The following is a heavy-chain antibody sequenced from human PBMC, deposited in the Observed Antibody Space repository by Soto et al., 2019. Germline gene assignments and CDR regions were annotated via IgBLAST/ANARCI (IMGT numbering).Heavy chain of an antibody. CDR2: ISSSSSYI. V-gene: IGHV3-21*01. CDR1: GFTFSSYS. Sequence: EVQLVESGGGLVKPGGSLRLSCAASGFTFSSYSMNWVRQAPGKGLEWVSSISSSSSYIYYADSVKGRFTISRDNAKNSLYLQMNSLRAEDTAVYYCARDPSSGYYSEDYWGQGTLVTVSS. J-gene: IGHJ4*02. CDR3: ARDPSSGYYSEDY. D-gene: IGHD3-22*01.